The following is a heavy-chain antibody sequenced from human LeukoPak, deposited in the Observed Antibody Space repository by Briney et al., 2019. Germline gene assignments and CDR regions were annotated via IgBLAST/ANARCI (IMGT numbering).Heavy chain of an antibody. CDR2: IYHSGST. V-gene: IGHV4-38-2*01. Sequence: PSETLSLTCAVSGYSISSGYYWGWIRQPPGKGLEWIGSIYHSGSTYYNPSLKSRVTISVDTSKNQFSLKLSSVTAADTAVYYCARYGDFVEGFDYWGQGTLVTVSP. CDR3: ARYGDFVEGFDY. D-gene: IGHD4-17*01. CDR1: GYSISSGYY. J-gene: IGHJ4*02.